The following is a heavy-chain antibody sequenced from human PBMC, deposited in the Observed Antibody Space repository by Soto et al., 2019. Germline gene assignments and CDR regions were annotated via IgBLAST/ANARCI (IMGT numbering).Heavy chain of an antibody. D-gene: IGHD5-18*01. J-gene: IGHJ6*03. CDR1: GFTFSSYG. CDR2: IWYDGSNK. V-gene: IGHV3-33*01. CDR3: ASGLYSYGPPQDYYYYYMDV. Sequence: GGSLRLSCAASGFTFSSYGMHWVRQAPGKGLEWVAVIWYDGSNKYYADSVKGRFTISRDNSKNTLYLQMNSLRAEDTAVYYCASGLYSYGPPQDYYYYYMDVWGKGTTVTVSS.